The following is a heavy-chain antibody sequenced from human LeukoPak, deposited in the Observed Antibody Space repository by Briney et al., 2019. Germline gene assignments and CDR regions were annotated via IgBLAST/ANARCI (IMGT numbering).Heavy chain of an antibody. CDR2: IYTSGST. D-gene: IGHD4-17*01. CDR3: ARGGMTTVTLDY. CDR1: GGSISSYY. J-gene: IGHJ4*02. Sequence: SETLSLTCTVSGGSISSYYWSWIRQPPGKGLEWIGYIYTSGSTNYNPSLKSRVTISVDTSKNQFSLKLNSVTAADTAVYYCARGGMTTVTLDYWGQGTLVTVSS. V-gene: IGHV4-4*09.